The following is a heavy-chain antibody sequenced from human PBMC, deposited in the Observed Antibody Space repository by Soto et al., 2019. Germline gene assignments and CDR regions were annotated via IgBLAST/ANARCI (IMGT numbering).Heavy chain of an antibody. V-gene: IGHV1-3*05. CDR3: ARPSIDILTGYYWGFDY. CDR2: INAGNGNT. Sequence: QVQLVQSGAEEKKPGASVKVSCKASGYTFTSYAMHWVRQAPGQRLEWMGWINAGNGNTKYSQKFQGRVTITRDTSASTAYMELSSLRSEDTAVYYCARPSIDILTGYYWGFDYWGQGTLVTVSS. D-gene: IGHD3-9*01. CDR1: GYTFTSYA. J-gene: IGHJ4*02.